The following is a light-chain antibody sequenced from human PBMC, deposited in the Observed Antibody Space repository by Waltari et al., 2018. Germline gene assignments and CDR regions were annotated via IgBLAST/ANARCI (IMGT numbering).Light chain of an antibody. V-gene: IGKV3-20*01. CDR3: QQYGSSPYT. J-gene: IGKJ2*01. CDR2: GAS. Sequence: EIVLTQSPGTLSLSPRERATLSCRASQSVSGSSLAWYQQIPGQAPRLLIFGASGRATGIPDRFSGSGSGTDFTLSISRLEPEDFAVYYCQQYGSSPYTFGQGTKLEIK. CDR1: QSVSGSS.